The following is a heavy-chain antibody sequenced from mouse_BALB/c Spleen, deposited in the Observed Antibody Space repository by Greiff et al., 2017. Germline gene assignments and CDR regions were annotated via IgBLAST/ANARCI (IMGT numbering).Heavy chain of an antibody. Sequence: DVHLVESGGGLVKPGGSLKLSCAASGFTFSSYAMSWVRQSPEKRLEWVAEISSGGSYTYYPDTVTGRFTISRDNAKNTLYLEMSSLRSEDTAMYYCARRGASTMITTWFAYWGQGTLVTVSA. J-gene: IGHJ3*01. CDR3: ARRGASTMITTWFAY. V-gene: IGHV5-9-4*01. CDR1: GFTFSSYA. D-gene: IGHD2-4*01. CDR2: ISSGGSYT.